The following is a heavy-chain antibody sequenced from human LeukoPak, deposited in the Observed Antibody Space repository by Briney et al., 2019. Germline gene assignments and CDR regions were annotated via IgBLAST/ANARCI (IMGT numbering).Heavy chain of an antibody. CDR3: ATLKRGSIYGYFDF. J-gene: IGHJ4*02. Sequence: PSEILSLTCTVSGGSITSHYWSWIRQPPGKGLEWIAYVLDSVRTKDNPSLQSRLTLSADTSKNQFSLRLSSVTAADTAVYYCATLKRGSIYGYFDFWGQGIKVTVAS. V-gene: IGHV4-59*11. CDR1: GGSITSHY. D-gene: IGHD5-18*01. CDR2: VLDSVRT.